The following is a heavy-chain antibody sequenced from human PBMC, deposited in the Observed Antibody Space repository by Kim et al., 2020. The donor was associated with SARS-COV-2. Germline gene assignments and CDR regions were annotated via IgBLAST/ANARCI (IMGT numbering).Heavy chain of an antibody. D-gene: IGHD5-18*01. CDR1: GFTFDDYG. J-gene: IGHJ4*02. CDR3: ARIQYSSNKYYFDY. V-gene: IGHV3-20*04. Sequence: GGSLRLSCAASGFTFDDYGMSWVRQAPGKGLEWVSGFNWNGGSTGYADSVKGRFTISRDNAKNSLYLQMNSLRAEDTALYYCARIQYSSNKYYFDYWGQGTLVTVSS. CDR2: FNWNGGST.